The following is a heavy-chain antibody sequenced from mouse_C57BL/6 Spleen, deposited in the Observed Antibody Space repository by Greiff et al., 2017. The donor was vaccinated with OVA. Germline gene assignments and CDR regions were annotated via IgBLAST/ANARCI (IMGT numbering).Heavy chain of an antibody. J-gene: IGHJ4*01. CDR1: GYTFTDYN. V-gene: IGHV1-18*01. CDR2: INPNNGGT. Sequence: EVQLQQSGPELVKPGASVKIPCKASGYTFTDYNMDWVKQSHGKSLEWIGDINPNNGGTIYNQKFKGKATLTVDKSSSTAYMELRSLTSEDTAVYYCAGEHLATTVVENYYAMDYWGQGTSVTVSS. CDR3: AGEHLATTVVENYYAMDY. D-gene: IGHD1-1*01.